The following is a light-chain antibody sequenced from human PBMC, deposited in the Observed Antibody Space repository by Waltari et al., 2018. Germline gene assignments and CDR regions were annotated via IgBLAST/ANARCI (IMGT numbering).Light chain of an antibody. Sequence: DIVMTQSPDSLAVSLGERATINCKSSQSVLYSSNNKNYLTWYQQKPGQPPKLLIYWASTRESGVPDRFSGSASGTDFTLTISSLQAEDVAVYYCQQYYSAPYTFGQGTKLE. CDR1: QSVLYSSNNKNY. J-gene: IGKJ2*01. V-gene: IGKV4-1*01. CDR2: WAS. CDR3: QQYYSAPYT.